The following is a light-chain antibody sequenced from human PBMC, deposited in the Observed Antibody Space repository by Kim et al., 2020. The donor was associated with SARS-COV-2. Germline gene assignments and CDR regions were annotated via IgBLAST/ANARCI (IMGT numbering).Light chain of an antibody. J-gene: IGLJ3*02. V-gene: IGLV3-19*01. CDR2: GKY. Sequence: GKTARPARRGDSVKDYDATWYQQRPGQAPVLVLSGKYNRPSGVPDRFSGSASGNSASLAITGAQAEDEADYYCNSQDSSGGREVFGGGTQVTVL. CDR1: SVKDYD. CDR3: NSQDSSGGREV.